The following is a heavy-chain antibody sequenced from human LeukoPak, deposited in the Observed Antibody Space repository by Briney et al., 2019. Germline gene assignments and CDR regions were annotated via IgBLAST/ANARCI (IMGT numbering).Heavy chain of an antibody. D-gene: IGHD3-22*01. CDR2: IYYSGST. V-gene: IGHV4-59*01. CDR1: GGSISSYY. CDR3: ARAGGNYYDSSGYLGY. Sequence: PETLSLTCTVSGGSISSYYWSWIRQPPGKGLEWIGYIYYSGSTNYNPSLKSRVTISVDTSKNQFSLKLSSVTAADTAVYYCARAGGNYYDSSGYLGYWGQGTLVTVSS. J-gene: IGHJ4*02.